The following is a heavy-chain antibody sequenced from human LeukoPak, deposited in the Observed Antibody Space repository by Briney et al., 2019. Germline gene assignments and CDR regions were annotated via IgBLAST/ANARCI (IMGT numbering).Heavy chain of an antibody. J-gene: IGHJ4*02. CDR3: ASRGGYDDLDY. V-gene: IGHV3-30*04. CDR2: ISYDGSNK. D-gene: IGHD5-12*01. Sequence: GRSLRLSCAASGFTFSSYAMHWVRQAPGKGLEWVAVISYDGSNKYYADSVKGRFTISRDNSKNTLYLQMNSLRAEDTAVYYCASRGGYDDLDYWGQGTLVTVSS. CDR1: GFTFSSYA.